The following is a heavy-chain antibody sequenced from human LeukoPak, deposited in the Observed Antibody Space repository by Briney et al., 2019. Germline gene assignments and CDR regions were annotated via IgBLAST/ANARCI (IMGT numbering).Heavy chain of an antibody. D-gene: IGHD1-26*01. Sequence: NASETLSLTCTVSGGSISSYYWSWIRQPPGKGLEWIGYIYYSGSTNYNPSLKSRVTISVDTSKNQFSLKLSSVTAADTAVYYCASVGARSYWGQGTLVTASS. CDR2: IYYSGST. CDR3: ASVGARSY. J-gene: IGHJ4*02. V-gene: IGHV4-59*01. CDR1: GGSISSYY.